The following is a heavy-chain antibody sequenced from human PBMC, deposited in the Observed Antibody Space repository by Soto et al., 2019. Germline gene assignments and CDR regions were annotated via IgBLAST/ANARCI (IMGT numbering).Heavy chain of an antibody. CDR1: GGSISSSSYY. J-gene: IGHJ4*02. CDR2: IYYSGST. CDR3: ARVMGQWLSRAVFDY. Sequence: SETLSLTCTVSGGSISSSSYYWGWIRQPPGKGLEWIGSIYYSGSTYYNPSLKSRVTISVDTSKNQFSLKLSSVTAADTAVYYCARVMGQWLSRAVFDYWGQGTLVTVSS. D-gene: IGHD6-19*01. V-gene: IGHV4-39*01.